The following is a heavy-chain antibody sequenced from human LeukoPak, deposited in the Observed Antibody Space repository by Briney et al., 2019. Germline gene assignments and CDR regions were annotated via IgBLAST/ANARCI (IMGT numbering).Heavy chain of an antibody. D-gene: IGHD6-13*01. V-gene: IGHV3-74*01. CDR2: INIDGSST. CDR3: ARDLVFDL. J-gene: IGHJ2*01. Sequence: GGSLRLSCAASGFTLSSYWMDWVRHARGKGLVWVSRINIDGSSTNYADSVKGRFTISRDNSKNTLYLQMNSLRAEDTAVYYCARDLVFDLWGRGTLVTVSS. CDR1: GFTLSSYW.